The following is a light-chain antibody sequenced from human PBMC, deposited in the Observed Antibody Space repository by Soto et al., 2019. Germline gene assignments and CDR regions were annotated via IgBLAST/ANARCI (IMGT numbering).Light chain of an antibody. CDR1: QNIGSS. V-gene: IGKV1-17*03. J-gene: IGKJ3*01. Sequence: DIQMTQSPSAMSASVGDRVTITCRASQNIGSSLAWFHQNPGTFPKRLIHTTSTLEIGVPSRFSGSGSVTEFTITIISLQPEDFANYYCLQHDSYPRTFGPGTKVDIK. CDR2: TTS. CDR3: LQHDSYPRT.